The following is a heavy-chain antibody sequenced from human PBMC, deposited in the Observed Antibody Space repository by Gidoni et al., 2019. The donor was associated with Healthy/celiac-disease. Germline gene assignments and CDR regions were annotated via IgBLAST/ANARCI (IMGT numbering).Heavy chain of an antibody. J-gene: IGHJ4*02. Sequence: QVQLAQSGAAVTKTGASVKVSCTAAGYTFTSYGFSWGRPAPGQGLEGMGCISAYNGNTNDAQKLQGRVNMTTDTSTCTAYMELRSLRSDDTAVYYYARVGGQDTMVRGVVYFDYWGQGTLVTVSS. CDR1: GYTFTSYG. CDR2: ISAYNGNT. V-gene: IGHV1-18*01. D-gene: IGHD3-10*01. CDR3: ARVGGQDTMVRGVVYFDY.